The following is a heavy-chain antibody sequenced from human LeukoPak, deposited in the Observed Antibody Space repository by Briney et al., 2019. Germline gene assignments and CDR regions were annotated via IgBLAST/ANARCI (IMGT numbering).Heavy chain of an antibody. CDR2: IIRDGSAT. D-gene: IGHD4-11*01. Sequence: GGSLRLACAASGFTFNAYWMHWVRHVQGKGLVWVSRIIRDGSATSYAESVKGRFTISRDNAKNSLYLQMNSLRAEDTAVYYCARDLAPSNYDFYYYYGMDVWGQGTTVTVSS. CDR1: GFTFNAYW. CDR3: ARDLAPSNYDFYYYYGMDV. J-gene: IGHJ6*02. V-gene: IGHV3-74*01.